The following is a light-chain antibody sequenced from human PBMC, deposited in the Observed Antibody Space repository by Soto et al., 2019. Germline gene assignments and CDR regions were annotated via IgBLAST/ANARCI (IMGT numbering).Light chain of an antibody. CDR2: DAS. Sequence: EIVMTQSPATLSVSPGERATLSCRASQSVNSNLAWYRQKPGQAPRLLISDASTRATGVPARFSGSGSGTEFTLTNSGLQSEDSGIYCCQQYNFWPPLTFGGGTKVEIK. CDR1: QSVNSN. J-gene: IGKJ4*01. V-gene: IGKV3-15*01. CDR3: QQYNFWPPLT.